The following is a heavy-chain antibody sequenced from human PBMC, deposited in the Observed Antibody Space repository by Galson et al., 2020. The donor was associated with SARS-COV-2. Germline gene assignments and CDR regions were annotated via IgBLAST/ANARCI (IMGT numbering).Heavy chain of an antibody. Sequence: TGGSLRLSCAASGFTFSNYAMSWVRQAPGKGLEWLSVITTSGGTTYYADSVKGRFTISRDNSKNTLYLQMISLRAEDTALYYCAKTFLGGVVRGASDVWGQGTTVTVSS. CDR1: GFTFSNYA. V-gene: IGHV3-23*01. CDR2: ITTSGGTT. CDR3: AKTFLGGVVRGASDV. J-gene: IGHJ6*02. D-gene: IGHD3-10*01.